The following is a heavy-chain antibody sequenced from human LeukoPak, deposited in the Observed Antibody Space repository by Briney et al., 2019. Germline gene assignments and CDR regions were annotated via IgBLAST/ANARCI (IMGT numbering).Heavy chain of an antibody. CDR1: GFTFSSYA. D-gene: IGHD3-22*01. V-gene: IGHV3-23*01. CDR2: ISGSGGST. CDR3: AKDVGTYYYDSSGYSGDAFDI. J-gene: IGHJ3*02. Sequence: GGSLRLSCAASGFTFSSYAMSWVRQAPGKGLEWVSAISGSGGSTYYADSVKGRFTIPRDNSKNTLYLQMNSLRAEDTAVYYCAKDVGTYYYDSSGYSGDAFDIWGQGTMVTVSS.